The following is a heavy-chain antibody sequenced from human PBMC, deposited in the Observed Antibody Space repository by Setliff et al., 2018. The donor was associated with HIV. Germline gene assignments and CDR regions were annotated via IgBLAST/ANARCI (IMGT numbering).Heavy chain of an antibody. CDR1: GGSFSGYC. D-gene: IGHD6-25*01. Sequence: TSETLSLTCAVYGGSFSGYCWSWIRQPPGKGLEWIGEIQHSGRINYNPSLRSRVTTSVDTSKNQFSLKLTSVTAADTAVYYCARYSPRGYTLTGPYWGQGTLVTVSS. CDR2: IQHSGRI. CDR3: ARYSPRGYTLTGPY. J-gene: IGHJ4*02. V-gene: IGHV4-34*01.